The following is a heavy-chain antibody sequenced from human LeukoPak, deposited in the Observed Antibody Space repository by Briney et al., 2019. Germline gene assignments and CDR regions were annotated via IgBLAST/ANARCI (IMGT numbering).Heavy chain of an antibody. Sequence: GGSLRLSCAASGFTFSSYAMSWVRQAPGKGLEWVSGISGSGGSTYYADSVKGRFTISRNNSKNTLYLQMNSLKAEDTAVYYCAKDFYGAGVVGAFDIWGEGTMVTVSS. CDR1: GFTFSSYA. V-gene: IGHV3-23*01. CDR2: ISGSGGST. D-gene: IGHD3-10*01. CDR3: AKDFYGAGVVGAFDI. J-gene: IGHJ3*02.